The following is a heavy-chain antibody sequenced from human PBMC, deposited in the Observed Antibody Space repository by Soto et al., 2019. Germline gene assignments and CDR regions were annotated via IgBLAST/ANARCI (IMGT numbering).Heavy chain of an antibody. D-gene: IGHD3-22*01. Sequence: PGEAPKISCKRSGYSLAGYWITWVRQKSGKALEWMGRIDPSDSQTYYSPSFRGHVTISVTKSITTVFLQWSSLRASDTAMYYCARQIYDSDTGPNFQYYFDSWGQGTPVTVSS. CDR3: ARQIYDSDTGPNFQYYFDS. J-gene: IGHJ4*02. V-gene: IGHV5-10-1*01. CDR1: GYSLAGYW. CDR2: IDPSDSQT.